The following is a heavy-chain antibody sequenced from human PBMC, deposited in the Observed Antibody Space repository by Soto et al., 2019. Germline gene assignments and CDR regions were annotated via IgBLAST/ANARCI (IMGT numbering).Heavy chain of an antibody. CDR1: GGSISSGDYY. Sequence: QVQLQESGPGLVKPSQTLSLTCTVSGGSISSGDYYWSWIRQPPGKGLEWIGYIYYSGSTYYNPSLRGRVTISVDTSKNQFSLKLSSVTAADTAVYYCARGNKLITFGGVIVGRMDVWGQGTTVTVSS. J-gene: IGHJ6*02. V-gene: IGHV4-30-4*01. CDR2: IYYSGST. D-gene: IGHD3-16*02. CDR3: ARGNKLITFGGVIVGRMDV.